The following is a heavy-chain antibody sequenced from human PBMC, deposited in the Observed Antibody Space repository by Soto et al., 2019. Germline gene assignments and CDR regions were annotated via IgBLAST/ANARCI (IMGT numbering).Heavy chain of an antibody. CDR2: INHSGST. Sequence: QVQLQQWGAGLLKPSETLSLTCAVYGGSFSGYYWSWIRQPPGKGLEWIGEINHSGSTNYNPSLKSRVTISVDTSKNQFSLKLSSVTAADTAVYYCARGSIYYYGSGSMGYWGQGTLVTVSS. V-gene: IGHV4-34*01. CDR1: GGSFSGYY. CDR3: ARGSIYYYGSGSMGY. D-gene: IGHD3-10*01. J-gene: IGHJ4*02.